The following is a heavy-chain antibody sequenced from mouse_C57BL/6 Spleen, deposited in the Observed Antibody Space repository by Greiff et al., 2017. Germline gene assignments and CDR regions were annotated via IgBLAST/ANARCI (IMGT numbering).Heavy chain of an antibody. CDR2: ISDGGSYT. Sequence: EVQLVESGGGLVKPGGSLKLSCAASGFTFSSYAMSWVRQTPEKRLEWVATISDGGSYTYYPDNVKGRFTISRDNAKNNLYLQMSHLKSEDTAMYYCARGDYGSSYAMDYWGQGTSVTVSS. J-gene: IGHJ4*01. CDR1: GFTFSSYA. V-gene: IGHV5-4*01. CDR3: ARGDYGSSYAMDY. D-gene: IGHD1-1*01.